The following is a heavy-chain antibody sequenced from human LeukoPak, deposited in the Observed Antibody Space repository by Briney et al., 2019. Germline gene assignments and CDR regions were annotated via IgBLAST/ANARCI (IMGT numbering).Heavy chain of an antibody. J-gene: IGHJ5*02. CDR2: IYYSGST. V-gene: IGHV4-59*01. D-gene: IGHD4-23*01. CDR1: GGSISSYY. Sequence: SETLSLTCTVSGGSISSYYWSWIRQPPGKGLEWIGYIYYSGSTSYNPSLKSRVTISVDTSKNQFSLKLSSVTAADTAVYYCARVNSMGDWFDPWGQGTLVTVSS. CDR3: ARVNSMGDWFDP.